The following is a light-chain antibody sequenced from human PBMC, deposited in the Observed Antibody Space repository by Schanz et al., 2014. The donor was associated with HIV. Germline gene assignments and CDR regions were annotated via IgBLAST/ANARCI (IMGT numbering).Light chain of an antibody. CDR2: DVS. CDR1: RSDIGNYDF. Sequence: QSALTQPPSASGSPGQSVTISCTGTRSDIGNYDFVSWYQQHPGKAPKLMIYDVSYRPSGISNRFSGSKSGSTASLTISGLQAEDEADYYCCSYAGSSTWVFGGGTKLTVL. CDR3: CSYAGSSTWV. J-gene: IGLJ3*02. V-gene: IGLV2-23*02.